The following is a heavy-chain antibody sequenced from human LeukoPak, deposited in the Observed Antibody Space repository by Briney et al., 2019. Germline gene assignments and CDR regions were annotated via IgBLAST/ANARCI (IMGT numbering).Heavy chain of an antibody. CDR3: ARGQGGNYYLNYFDY. CDR1: GGSFSGYY. D-gene: IGHD1-26*01. CDR2: INHSGST. Sequence: SETLSLTCAVYGGSFSGYYWSWIRQPPGKGLEWIGEINHSGSTNYNPSLKSRVTISVDTSKNQFSPKLTSVTAADTAVYYCARGQGGNYYLNYFDYWGQGALVTVSS. V-gene: IGHV4-34*01. J-gene: IGHJ4*02.